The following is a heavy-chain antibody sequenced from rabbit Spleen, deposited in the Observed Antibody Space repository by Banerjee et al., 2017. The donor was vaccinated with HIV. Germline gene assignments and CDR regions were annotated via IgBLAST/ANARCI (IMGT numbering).Heavy chain of an antibody. Sequence: QEQLVESGGGLVKPEGSLKLSCTASGFSFSSGYDMCWVRQAPGKGLEWIACIHGGSRNNIYYASWVNGRFTISSDNAQNTVDLQMNSLTAADTATYFCARDAGTSFSTYGMDLWGQGTLVTVS. D-gene: IGHD8-1*01. CDR2: IHGGSRNNI. CDR1: GFSFSSGYD. V-gene: IGHV1S45*01. CDR3: ARDAGTSFSTYGMDL. J-gene: IGHJ6*01.